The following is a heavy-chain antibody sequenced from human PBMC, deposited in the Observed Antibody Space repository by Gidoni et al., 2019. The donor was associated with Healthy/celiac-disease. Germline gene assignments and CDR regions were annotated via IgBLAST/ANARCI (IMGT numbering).Heavy chain of an antibody. D-gene: IGHD3-22*01. V-gene: IGHV4-34*01. CDR1: AGSFSGYY. J-gene: IGHJ4*02. Sequence: QVQLQQWGAGLLKPSETLSLTSAVYAGSFSGYYWSWIRQPPGKGLEWIGEINHSGSTNYNPSLKSRVTISVDTSKNQFSLKLSSVTAADTAVYYCARGDSSGYYGFYWGQGTLVTVSS. CDR2: INHSGST. CDR3: ARGDSSGYYGFY.